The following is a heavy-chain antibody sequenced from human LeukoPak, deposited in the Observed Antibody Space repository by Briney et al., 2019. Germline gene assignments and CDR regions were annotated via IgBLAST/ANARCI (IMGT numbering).Heavy chain of an antibody. J-gene: IGHJ4*02. CDR2: ISYDGSNK. CDR1: GFTFSSYG. Sequence: GRSLRLSCAASGFTFSSYGMPWVRQAPGKGLEWVAVISYDGSNKYYADSVKGRFTISRDNSKNTLYLQMNSLRAEDTAVYYCAKEALPSKYCSGGSCYSGNDYWGQGTLVTVSS. V-gene: IGHV3-30*18. CDR3: AKEALPSKYCSGGSCYSGNDY. D-gene: IGHD2-15*01.